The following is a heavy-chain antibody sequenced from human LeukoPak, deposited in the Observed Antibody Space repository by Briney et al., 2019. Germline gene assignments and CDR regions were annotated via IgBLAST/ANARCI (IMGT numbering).Heavy chain of an antibody. J-gene: IGHJ6*03. CDR3: ARDSGDYYYMDV. CDR1: GYTFSSYD. Sequence: GASVKVSCKASGYTFSSYDINWVRQATGQGLEWMGWMNPNSGNTGYAQKIQGRVTMTRNTSISTAYMELGSLRSEAPAVYFWARDSGDYYYMDVWGKGTTVAISS. CDR2: MNPNSGNT. V-gene: IGHV1-8*01. D-gene: IGHD6-19*01.